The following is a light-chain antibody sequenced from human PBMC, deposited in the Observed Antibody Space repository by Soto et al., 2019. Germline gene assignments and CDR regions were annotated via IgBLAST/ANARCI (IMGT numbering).Light chain of an antibody. J-gene: IGKJ2*01. V-gene: IGKV3-15*01. CDR3: QQYNNCPMYT. CDR1: QSVSSN. CDR2: GAS. Sequence: EIVRTQSPATLSVSPGDRATVSCRASQSVSSNLAWYQQKPGQVHKLLIFGASTRNTGIPARFSGSGSGADFTLTTTSRQSEDVAVYYCQQYNNCPMYTFGQGTKLEIK.